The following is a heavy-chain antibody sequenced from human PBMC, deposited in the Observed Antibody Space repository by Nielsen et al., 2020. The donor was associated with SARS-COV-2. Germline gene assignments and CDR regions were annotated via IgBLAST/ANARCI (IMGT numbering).Heavy chain of an antibody. D-gene: IGHD4-11*01. Sequence: VRQMPGKGPEWISSIFSSNSYTNYADSVKGRFTISRDNAKNSLYLQMNGLRAEDTAVYYCARVLYSNGRYDAFDIWGQGTMVTVSS. V-gene: IGHV3-11*05. J-gene: IGHJ3*02. CDR2: IFSSNSYT. CDR3: ARVLYSNGRYDAFDI.